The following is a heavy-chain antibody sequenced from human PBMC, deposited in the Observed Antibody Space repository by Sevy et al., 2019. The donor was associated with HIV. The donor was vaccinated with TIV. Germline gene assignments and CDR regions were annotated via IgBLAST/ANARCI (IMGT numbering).Heavy chain of an antibody. CDR1: GFTFNTYN. CDR2: ISYTSTTI. D-gene: IGHD3-22*01. CDR3: ASSDATSRFGYYYFAMDF. V-gene: IGHV3-48*02. Sequence: GGSLRLSCAVSGFTFNTYNMNWVRQAPGKGLEWVSYISYTSTTIYYADSVSGRFTISRENAKNTLYLQMNSLRDEDTAVYYCASSDATSRFGYYYFAMDFWGQGTSVTVSS. J-gene: IGHJ6*02.